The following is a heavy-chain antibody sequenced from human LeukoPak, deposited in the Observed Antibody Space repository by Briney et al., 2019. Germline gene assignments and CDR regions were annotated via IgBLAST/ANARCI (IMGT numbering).Heavy chain of an antibody. D-gene: IGHD3-22*01. CDR1: GYTFTSYY. J-gene: IGHJ3*02. V-gene: IGHV1-46*01. Sequence: ASVKVSCKASGYTFTSYYMHWVRQAPGQGLGWIGIINPSGGSTSYAQKFQGRVTVTRDTSTSTVYMELSSLRSEDTAVYYCARGPMIVVVIEGDDAFDIWGQGTMVTVSS. CDR3: ARGPMIVVVIEGDDAFDI. CDR2: INPSGGST.